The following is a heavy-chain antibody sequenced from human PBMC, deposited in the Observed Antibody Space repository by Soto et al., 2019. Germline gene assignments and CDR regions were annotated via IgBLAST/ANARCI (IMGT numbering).Heavy chain of an antibody. CDR1: GGSFSGYY. J-gene: IGHJ4*02. CDR3: ARVGPKGGPDY. Sequence: ASDTLSLTCAVYGGSFSGYYWSWIRQPPGKGLEWIGEINHSGSTNYNPSLKSRVTISVDTSKNQFSLKLSSVTAADTAVYYCARVGPKGGPDYWGQGTLVTVSS. V-gene: IGHV4-34*01. D-gene: IGHD3-16*01. CDR2: INHSGST.